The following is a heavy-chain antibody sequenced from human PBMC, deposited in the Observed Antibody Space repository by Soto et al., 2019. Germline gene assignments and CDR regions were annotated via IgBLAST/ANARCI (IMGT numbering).Heavy chain of an antibody. V-gene: IGHV1-2*02. J-gene: IGHJ5*02. D-gene: IGHD2-2*01. CDR2: INPNSGGT. CDR1: GYTFTGYY. CDR3: ARALPAATRSILYNWFDP. Sequence: QVQLVQSGAEVKKPGASVKVSCKASGYTFTGYYLHWVRQAPGQGPEWMGWINPNSGGTNYAQKFQGRVTMTRDTAISTAYMELSRLRSDDTAVYYCARALPAATRSILYNWFDPWGQGTLVTVSS.